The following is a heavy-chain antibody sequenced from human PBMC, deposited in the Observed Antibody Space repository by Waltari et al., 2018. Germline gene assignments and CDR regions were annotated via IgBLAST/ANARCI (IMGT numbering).Heavy chain of an antibody. Sequence: EVHLVESGGGLVQPGGSLRLSCEASGFTFSGFWMGWVRQAPGEGLEGLANINPEGSGKYYVGSLKGRFTASRYNTRNSLYLQMYSLRGEDTAVYYCARITKDTTMVPTNWYFDLWGRGTLVTVPS. J-gene: IGHJ2*01. D-gene: IGHD5-18*01. CDR2: INPEGSGK. CDR3: ARITKDTTMVPTNWYFDL. CDR1: GFTFSGFW. V-gene: IGHV3-7*01.